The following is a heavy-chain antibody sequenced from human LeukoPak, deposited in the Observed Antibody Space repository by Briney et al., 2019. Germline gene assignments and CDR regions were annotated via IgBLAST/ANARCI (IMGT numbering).Heavy chain of an antibody. Sequence: GGSLRLSCAASGFTFSSYAMHWVRRAPGKGLEWVAVISYDGSNKYYADSVKGRFTISRDNSKNTLYLQMNSLRAEDTAVYYCARAFAVVVAATDYWGQGTLVTVSS. CDR3: ARAFAVVVAATDY. D-gene: IGHD2-15*01. CDR1: GFTFSSYA. V-gene: IGHV3-30-3*01. CDR2: ISYDGSNK. J-gene: IGHJ4*02.